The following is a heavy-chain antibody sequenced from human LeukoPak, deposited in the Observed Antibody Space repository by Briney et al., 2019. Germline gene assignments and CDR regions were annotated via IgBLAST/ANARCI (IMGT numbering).Heavy chain of an antibody. V-gene: IGHV3-9*01. CDR3: ARDKYQLPGVYYGMDV. CDR1: GFTFDDYA. J-gene: IGHJ6*02. CDR2: ISWNSGSI. Sequence: PGGSLRLSCAASGFTFDDYAMHWVRQAPGKGLEWVSGISWNSGSIGYADSVKGRFTISRDNAKNSLYLQMNSLRAEDTAVYYCARDKYQLPGVYYGMDVWGQGTTVTVSS. D-gene: IGHD2-2*01.